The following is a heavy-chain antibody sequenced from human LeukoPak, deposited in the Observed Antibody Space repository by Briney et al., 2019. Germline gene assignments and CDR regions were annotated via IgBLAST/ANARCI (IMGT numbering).Heavy chain of an antibody. CDR1: GGSISSSSYY. CDR3: ARSTSLALNDAFNI. D-gene: IGHD2-21*01. V-gene: IGHV4-39*07. J-gene: IGHJ3*02. CDR2: IYCSGST. Sequence: SETLSLTCTVSGGSISSSSYYWGWIRQPPGKGLEWIGSIYCSGSTYYNPSLKSRVTISVDTSKNLFSLKLSSVTAADTAVYYCARSTSLALNDAFNIWGQGTMVTVSS.